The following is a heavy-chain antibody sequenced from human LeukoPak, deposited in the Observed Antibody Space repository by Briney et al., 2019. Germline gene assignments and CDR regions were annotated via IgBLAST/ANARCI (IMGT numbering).Heavy chain of an antibody. J-gene: IGHJ3*02. CDR3: ARDRSGYSYSQYFNM. V-gene: IGHV4-34*01. Sequence: PSETLSLTCAVYGGSFSGYYWSWIRQPPEKGLEWIGEINHSGSTNYNPSLKSRVSISVDMSKNQFSLKLSSVTAADTAVYYCARDRSGYSYSQYFNMWGQGTMVTVSS. CDR1: GGSFSGYY. CDR2: INHSGST. D-gene: IGHD5-18*01.